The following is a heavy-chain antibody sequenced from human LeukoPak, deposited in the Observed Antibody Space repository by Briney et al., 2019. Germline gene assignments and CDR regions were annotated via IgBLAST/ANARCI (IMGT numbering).Heavy chain of an antibody. V-gene: IGHV1-69*04. CDR2: IIPTLGKA. D-gene: IGHD6-19*01. J-gene: IGHJ4*02. Sequence: ASVKVSCKASGGTFSSYSITWVRQAPGQGLEWMGRIIPTLGKANYAQKFQGRATITADKSTSTAYVELSSLRAEDTAVYYCAGEEERGVTVAGTVLDYWGQGTLVTVSS. CDR3: AGEEERGVTVAGTVLDY. CDR1: GGTFSSYS.